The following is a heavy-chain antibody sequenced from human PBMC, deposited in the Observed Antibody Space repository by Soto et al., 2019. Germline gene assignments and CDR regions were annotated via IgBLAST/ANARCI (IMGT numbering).Heavy chain of an antibody. CDR1: GGTFSSYA. D-gene: IGHD5-12*01. Sequence: QVQLVQSGAEVKKPGSSEKVSCKASGGTFSSYAISWVRQAPGQGLEWMGGIIPIFGTANYAQKFQGRVTITADESTSTAYMELSSLRSEDTAVYYCARDGEEMATINYYYGMDVWGQGTTVTVSS. J-gene: IGHJ6*02. V-gene: IGHV1-69*12. CDR3: ARDGEEMATINYYYGMDV. CDR2: IIPIFGTA.